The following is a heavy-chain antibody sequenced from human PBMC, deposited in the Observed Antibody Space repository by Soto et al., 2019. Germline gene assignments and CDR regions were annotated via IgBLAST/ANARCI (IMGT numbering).Heavy chain of an antibody. D-gene: IGHD5-18*01. V-gene: IGHV1-69*13. CDR3: ARNFWESSYGPLDDAFDI. Sequence: SVKVSCKASGGTFSSYAISWLRQSPGQGPEWMGGIIPIFGTANYAQKFQGRVTITADESTSTAYMELSSLRSEDTAVYYCARNFWESSYGPLDDAFDIWGQGTMVTVSS. J-gene: IGHJ3*02. CDR2: IIPIFGTA. CDR1: GGTFSSYA.